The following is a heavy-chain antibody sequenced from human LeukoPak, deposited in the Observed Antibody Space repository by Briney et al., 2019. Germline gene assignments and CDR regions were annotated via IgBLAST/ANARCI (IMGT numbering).Heavy chain of an antibody. V-gene: IGHV3-13*01. Sequence: PGGSLRLSCSASGFTFSNYDMHWVRQEKGKGLEWVSSIGTGGHTYYAPSVKGRFTISRENAKHSVYLQMNSLRAGDTAIYYCTRGGLEAPCDVWGQGTMVAVSS. J-gene: IGHJ3*01. CDR2: IGTGGHT. D-gene: IGHD5-24*01. CDR3: TRGGLEAPCDV. CDR1: GFTFSNYD.